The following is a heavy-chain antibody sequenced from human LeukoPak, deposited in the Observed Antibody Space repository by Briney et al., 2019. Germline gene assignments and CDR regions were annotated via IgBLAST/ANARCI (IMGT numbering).Heavy chain of an antibody. Sequence: PGGSLRLSCEASGFSFSNYFMSWIRQAPGKGLEWVSYITNSGRSTNYADAVKGRFTISRDNAKKSIYLEMTDLRAEDTGVYYCARGASGNYHVFDSWGQGTLVTVSS. CDR3: ARGASGNYHVFDS. CDR1: GFSFSNYF. D-gene: IGHD1-26*01. CDR2: ITNSGRST. J-gene: IGHJ4*02. V-gene: IGHV3-11*04.